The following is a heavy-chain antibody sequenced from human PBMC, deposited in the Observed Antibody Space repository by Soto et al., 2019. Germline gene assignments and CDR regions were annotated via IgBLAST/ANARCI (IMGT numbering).Heavy chain of an antibody. D-gene: IGHD6-13*01. CDR3: ARDQGSSWYDAFDI. CDR2: ISSNGGST. V-gene: IGHV3-64*01. J-gene: IGHJ3*02. CDR1: GFTFSSYA. Sequence: EVPLVESGGGLVQPGGSLRLSFAASGFTFSSYAMHWVRQAPGKGREYVSAISSNGGSTYYANSVKGRFTISRDNSKNTLYLQMGSLRAEDMAVYYCARDQGSSWYDAFDIWGQGTMVTVSS.